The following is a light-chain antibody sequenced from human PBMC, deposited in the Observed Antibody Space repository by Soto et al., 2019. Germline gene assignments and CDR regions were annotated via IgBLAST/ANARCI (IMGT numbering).Light chain of an antibody. J-gene: IGLJ1*01. CDR1: SSDVGGYNY. Sequence: QYVLTHPASVSGSPGHAITISCTGSSSDVGGYNYVSWYQQHPGKAPRLMIYEVSNRPSGVSNRFSGSKSGNTASLTISGLQAEDEADYYCMSYGSSTNLFVFGTGTKVTVL. CDR2: EVS. CDR3: MSYGSSTNLFV. V-gene: IGLV2-14*01.